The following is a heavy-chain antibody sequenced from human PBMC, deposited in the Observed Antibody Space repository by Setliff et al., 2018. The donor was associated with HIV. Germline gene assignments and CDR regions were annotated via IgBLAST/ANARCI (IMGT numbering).Heavy chain of an antibody. CDR1: GFIFSSHD. J-gene: IGHJ6*02. V-gene: IGHV3-13*01. D-gene: IGHD3-16*01. CDR3: AREIQVVYTGGHYFYGMDV. Sequence: GGSLRLSCAASGFIFSSHDFHWVRQAAGQGLEWVSAIGTGGDTYYVDSVKGRFTISRDNARNSLYLQMNNLGAGDTAVYYCAREIQVVYTGGHYFYGMDVWGQGTAVTVSS. CDR2: IGTGGDT.